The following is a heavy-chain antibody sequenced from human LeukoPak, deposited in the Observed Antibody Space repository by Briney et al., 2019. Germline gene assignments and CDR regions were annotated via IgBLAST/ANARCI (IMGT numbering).Heavy chain of an antibody. CDR1: GYTFTSYY. CDR3: ARDYNPLYFYDTSGYLKWFVS. V-gene: IGHV1-46*01. Sequence: ASVTVSCKASGYTFTSYYIHWVRQAPGQGLEWMGIINPTVSSTSYAQEFQGRVTMTRDTSTSTVYMELSSLRSEDTAVYYCARDYNPLYFYDTSGYLKWFVSWGQGTLVPVFS. J-gene: IGHJ5*01. D-gene: IGHD3-22*01. CDR2: INPTVSST.